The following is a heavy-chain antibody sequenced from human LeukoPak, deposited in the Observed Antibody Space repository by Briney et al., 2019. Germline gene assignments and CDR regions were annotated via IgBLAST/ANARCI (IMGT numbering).Heavy chain of an antibody. D-gene: IGHD1-1*01. CDR3: ATTKQARRYFDY. J-gene: IGHJ4*02. V-gene: IGHV3-23*01. CDR2: ISGSGGNT. CDR1: GFTFGSNP. Sequence: GGSLRLSCAGSGFTFGSNPLSWVRQAPGKGLEWVSAISGSGGNTYYGDSVRGRFTISRDNSKNTLYLQMNTLRADDTAVYYCATTKQARRYFDYWGQGILVTVSS.